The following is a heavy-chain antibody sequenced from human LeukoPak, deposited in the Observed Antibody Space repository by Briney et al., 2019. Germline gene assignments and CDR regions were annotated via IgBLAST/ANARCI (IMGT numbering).Heavy chain of an antibody. CDR1: GGSISSGGYY. V-gene: IGHV4-31*03. Sequence: SETLSLTCTVSGGSISSGGYYWSWIRPHPGKGLEWIGNIYYSGSTYYNPSLKSRVTISVDTSKNQFSLKLSSVTAADTAVYYCARTYMTSARFDPWGQGTLVTVSS. J-gene: IGHJ5*02. D-gene: IGHD2-21*02. CDR3: ARTYMTSARFDP. CDR2: IYYSGST.